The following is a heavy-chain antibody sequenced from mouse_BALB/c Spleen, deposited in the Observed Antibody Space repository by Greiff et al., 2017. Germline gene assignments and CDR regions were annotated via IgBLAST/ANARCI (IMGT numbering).Heavy chain of an antibody. D-gene: IGHD2-14*01. V-gene: IGHV5-17*02. J-gene: IGHJ4*01. CDR3: ARRGEVRRAYAMDY. CDR1: GFTFSSYA. CDR2: ISSGSSTI. Sequence: EVQGVESGGGLVKPGGSLKLSCAASGFTFSSYAMSWVRQTPEKRLEWVASISSGSSTIYYADTVKGRFTISRDNPKNTLFLQMTSLRSEDTAMYYCARRGEVRRAYAMDYWGQGTSVTVSS.